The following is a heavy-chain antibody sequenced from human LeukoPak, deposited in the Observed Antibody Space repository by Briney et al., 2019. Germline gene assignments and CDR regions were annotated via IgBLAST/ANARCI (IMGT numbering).Heavy chain of an antibody. D-gene: IGHD1-26*01. V-gene: IGHV4-38-2*01. Sequence: SETLSLTCAVSGYSISSGYYWGWIRQPPGNGLEWIGSIYQSGSTYYNPSLESRVTISVDTSKNQFSLKLSSVTAAYTAVYFCARQGRGRERNFDYWGQGTLVTVSS. CDR1: GYSISSGYY. CDR3: ARQGRGRERNFDY. CDR2: IYQSGST. J-gene: IGHJ4*02.